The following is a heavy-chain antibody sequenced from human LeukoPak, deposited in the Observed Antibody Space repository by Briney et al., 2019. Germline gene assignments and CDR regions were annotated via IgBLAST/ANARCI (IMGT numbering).Heavy chain of an antibody. Sequence: ASVKVSCKASGYTFTSYAMNWVRQAPGQGLEWMGWINTNTGNPTYAQGFTGRFVFSLDTSVSTAYLPISRLKTKDTALYYCARGYCSGGSCYFDYWGQGTLVTVSS. V-gene: IGHV7-4-1*02. J-gene: IGHJ4*02. CDR2: INTNTGNP. CDR1: GYTFTSYA. D-gene: IGHD2-15*01. CDR3: ARGYCSGGSCYFDY.